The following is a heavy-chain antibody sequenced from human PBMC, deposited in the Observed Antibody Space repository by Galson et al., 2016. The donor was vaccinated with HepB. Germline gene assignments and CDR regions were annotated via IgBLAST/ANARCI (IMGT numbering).Heavy chain of an antibody. CDR2: IILSDGTT. Sequence: SVKVSCKAPGYTFTNDYMHWVRQAPGQGLEWMRRIILSDGTTIHEQKFQGRVTMTRHMSTSAVFLELSSLGSDDTALYYCARDNGHHSFDYWGQGTLVTVSS. D-gene: IGHD2-8*01. V-gene: IGHV1-46*01. CDR3: ARDNGHHSFDY. J-gene: IGHJ4*02. CDR1: GYTFTNDY.